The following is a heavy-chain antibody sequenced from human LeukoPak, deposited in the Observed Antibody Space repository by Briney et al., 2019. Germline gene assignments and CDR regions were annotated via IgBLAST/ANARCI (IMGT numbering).Heavy chain of an antibody. CDR3: ASVRYGVYRMDY. J-gene: IGHJ4*02. CDR2: IKSKIDGGTT. CDR1: GFTISGNC. Sequence: EGSLRLSCAASGFTISGNCMSWIRQAPGKGLEWVGHIKSKIDGGTTDYAVPVKGRFTISRDQSKNTLYLQINSLKIEETAVYYCASVRYGVYRMDYWGQGTLLTVSS. V-gene: IGHV3-15*01. D-gene: IGHD3-3*01.